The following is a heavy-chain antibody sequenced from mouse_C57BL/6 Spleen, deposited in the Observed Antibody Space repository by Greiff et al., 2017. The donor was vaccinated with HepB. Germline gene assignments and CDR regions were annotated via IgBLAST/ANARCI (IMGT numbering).Heavy chain of an antibody. CDR3: AREGWLLPHFDY. J-gene: IGHJ2*01. Sequence: EVQLQQSGPELVKPGASVKISCKASGYTFTDYYMNWVKQSHGKSLEWIGDINPNNGGTSYNQKFKGKATLTVDKSSSTAYMELRSLTSEDSAVYYCAREGWLLPHFDYWGQGTTLTVSS. CDR1: GYTFTDYY. CDR2: INPNNGGT. V-gene: IGHV1-26*01. D-gene: IGHD2-3*01.